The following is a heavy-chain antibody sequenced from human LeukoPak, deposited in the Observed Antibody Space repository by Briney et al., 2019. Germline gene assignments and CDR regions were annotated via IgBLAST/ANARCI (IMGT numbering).Heavy chain of an antibody. J-gene: IGHJ6*02. V-gene: IGHV3-21*01. CDR2: ISSSSSYI. CDR3: AAEDYYYYYGMDV. Sequence: PGGSLRLSCAASGFTFSSYSMNWVRQAPGKGLEWVSSISSSSSYIYYADSVKGRFTISRDNAKNSLYLQMNSLRAEDTAVYYCAAEDYYYYYGMDVWGQGTTVTVSS. CDR1: GFTFSSYS.